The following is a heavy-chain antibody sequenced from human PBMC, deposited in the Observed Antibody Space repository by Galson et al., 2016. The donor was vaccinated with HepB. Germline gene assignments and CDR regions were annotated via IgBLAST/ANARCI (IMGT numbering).Heavy chain of an antibody. CDR1: GFTLSNYG. CDR2: ISYDEFNE. CDR3: ARWRRDGDSNWFDP. V-gene: IGHV3-30*03. D-gene: IGHD4-17*01. J-gene: IGHJ5*02. Sequence: SLRLSCAASGFTLSNYGMHWVRQAPGKGLEWVAAISYDEFNEFYLDSVKGRFTISRDNPKNTLYLQMNSLRDDDTGVYFCARWRRDGDSNWFDPWGQGTLVTVSS.